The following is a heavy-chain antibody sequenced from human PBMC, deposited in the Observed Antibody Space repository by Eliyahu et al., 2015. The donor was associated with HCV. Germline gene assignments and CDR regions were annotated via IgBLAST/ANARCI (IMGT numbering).Heavy chain of an antibody. CDR2: ISSSSSYI. CDR1: GFTFSSYS. J-gene: IGHJ6*03. Sequence: EVQLVESGGGLVKPGGSLRLSCAASGFTFSSYSMXWVXXAPGXGLEWVSSISSSSSYIYYADSVKGRFTISRDNAKNSLYLQMNSLRAEDTAVYYCARDFYPYYDFWSGYYTGADTYYYYYMDVWGKGTTVTVSS. D-gene: IGHD3-3*01. V-gene: IGHV3-21*01. CDR3: ARDFYPYYDFWSGYYTGADTYYYYYMDV.